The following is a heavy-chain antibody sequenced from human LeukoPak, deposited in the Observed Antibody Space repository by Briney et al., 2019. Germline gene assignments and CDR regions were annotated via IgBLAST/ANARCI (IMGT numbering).Heavy chain of an antibody. D-gene: IGHD3-9*01. CDR2: IYYSGST. CDR1: GGSISSYY. V-gene: IGHV4-59*01. Sequence: SETLSLTCTVSGGSISSYYWSWIRQPPGKGLEWIGYIYYSGSTNYNPSLKSRVTISVDASKNQFSLKLSSVTAADTAVYYCARALRYFDWPKTYYYYMDVWGKGTTVTVSS. J-gene: IGHJ6*03. CDR3: ARALRYFDWPKTYYYYMDV.